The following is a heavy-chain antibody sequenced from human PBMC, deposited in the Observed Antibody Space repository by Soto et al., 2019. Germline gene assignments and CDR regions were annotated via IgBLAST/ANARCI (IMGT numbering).Heavy chain of an antibody. V-gene: IGHV3-23*01. Sequence: GGSLRLSCAASGFTFSSYAMSWVRQAPGKGLEWVSAISGSGGSTYYADSVKGRFTISRDNSKNTLYLQMNSLRAEDTAVYYCAKDVVVVAATPEFFDYWGQGTLVTVSS. CDR2: ISGSGGST. CDR1: GFTFSSYA. J-gene: IGHJ4*02. CDR3: AKDVVVVAATPEFFDY. D-gene: IGHD2-15*01.